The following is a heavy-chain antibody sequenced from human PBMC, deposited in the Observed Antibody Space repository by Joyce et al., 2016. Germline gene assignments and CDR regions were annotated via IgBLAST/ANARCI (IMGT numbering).Heavy chain of an antibody. CDR2: ISWNSGAI. J-gene: IGHJ4*02. CDR1: GFTFGHYA. V-gene: IGHV3-9*01. CDR3: VPTGIAGAPLDLES. D-gene: IGHD1-26*01. Sequence: EVQLVESGGGLVQPGRSLRLSCAASGFTFGHYAMHWVRQAPGKGREWVSGISWNSGAIVYGDSVKGRFTISRDNAKNSLYLQMNTLRTEDTALYYCVPTGIAGAPLDLESWGQGTLVTVSS.